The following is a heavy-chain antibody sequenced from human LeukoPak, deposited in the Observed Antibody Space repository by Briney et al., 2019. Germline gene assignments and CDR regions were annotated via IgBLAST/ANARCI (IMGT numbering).Heavy chain of an antibody. CDR2: IYHSGST. D-gene: IGHD6-6*01. Sequence: SETLSLTCTVSGDSISTYYWNWIRQPPGKGLEWIGYIYHSGSTNYNPSLQSRVTISVDTSKNQFSLNLNSVTAADTAVYYCARGGAARLHFQNWGQGTLVTVSS. CDR3: ARGGAARLHFQN. J-gene: IGHJ1*01. CDR1: GDSISTYY. V-gene: IGHV4-59*01.